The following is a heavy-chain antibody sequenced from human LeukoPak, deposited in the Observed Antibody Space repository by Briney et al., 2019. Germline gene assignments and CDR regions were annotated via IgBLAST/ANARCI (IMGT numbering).Heavy chain of an antibody. Sequence: SETLSLTCAVSGGSISSGGYSWSWIRQPPGTGLEWIGYIYHSGSTYYNPSLKSRVTISVDRSKNQFSLKLSSVTAADTAVYYCARALTSCSSTSCPRAFDYWGQGTLVTVSS. CDR2: IYHSGST. CDR1: GGSISSGGYS. V-gene: IGHV4-30-2*01. CDR3: ARALTSCSSTSCPRAFDY. D-gene: IGHD2-2*01. J-gene: IGHJ4*02.